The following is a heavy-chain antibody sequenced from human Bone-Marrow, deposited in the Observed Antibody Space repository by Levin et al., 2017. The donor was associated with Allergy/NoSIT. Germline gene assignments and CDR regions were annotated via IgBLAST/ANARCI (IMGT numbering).Heavy chain of an antibody. J-gene: IGHJ4*02. CDR2: IIPIFGTA. Sequence: EASVKVSCKASGGTFSSYAISWVRQAPGQGLEWMGGIIPIFGTANYAQKFQGRVTITADKSTSTAYMELSSLRSEDTAVYYCARAAVAEYYFDYWGQGTLVTVSS. CDR3: ARAAVAEYYFDY. CDR1: GGTFSSYA. D-gene: IGHD4-23*01. V-gene: IGHV1-69*06.